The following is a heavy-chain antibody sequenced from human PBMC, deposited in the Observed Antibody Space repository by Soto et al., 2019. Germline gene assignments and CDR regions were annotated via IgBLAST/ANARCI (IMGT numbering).Heavy chain of an antibody. J-gene: IGHJ4*02. CDR1: GGSVSSGSYY. CDR2: VYYSGST. Sequence: QVQLQESGPGLVKPSETLSLTCTVSGGSVSSGSYYWSWIRQPPGKGLEWIGYVYYSGSTNYNPSLKSRVTISVDTSKNQFSLNLGSVTAADTAVYYCARDFSRLGLHLDWGQGTLVIVSS. CDR3: ARDFSRLGLHLD. V-gene: IGHV4-61*01. D-gene: IGHD3-3*01.